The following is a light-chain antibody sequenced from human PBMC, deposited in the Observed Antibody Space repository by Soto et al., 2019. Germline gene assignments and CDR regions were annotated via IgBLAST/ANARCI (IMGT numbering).Light chain of an antibody. J-gene: IGKJ1*01. CDR3: QQYNSYWT. CDR1: QSVSGW. V-gene: IGKV1-5*01. Sequence: DIQMTQSPSTLSASVGDAVTDTCRASQSVSGWLAWYQQKPGKAPKLLIYDASNLESWVPSTFSGSGSGTDFTLTISSLQPDDFATYYCQQYNSYWTFGQGTKVDIK. CDR2: DAS.